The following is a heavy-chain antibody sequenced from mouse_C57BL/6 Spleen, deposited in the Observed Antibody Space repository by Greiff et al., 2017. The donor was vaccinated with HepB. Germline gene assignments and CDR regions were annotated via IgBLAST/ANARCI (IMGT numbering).Heavy chain of an antibody. V-gene: IGHV1-53*01. CDR3: ARVGSSLYWYFDV. Sequence: QVQLQQPGTELVKPGASVKLSCKASGYTFTSYWMHWVKQRPGQGLEWIGNINPSNGGTNYNEKFKSKATLTVDKSSSTAYMQLSSLTSEDSAVYDCARVGSSLYWYFDVWGTGTTVTVSS. D-gene: IGHD1-1*01. CDR2: INPSNGGT. J-gene: IGHJ1*03. CDR1: GYTFTSYW.